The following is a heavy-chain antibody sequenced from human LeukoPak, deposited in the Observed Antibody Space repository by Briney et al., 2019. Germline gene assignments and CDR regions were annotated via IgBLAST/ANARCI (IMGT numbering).Heavy chain of an antibody. CDR1: GFTFDDYA. Sequence: GGSLRLSCAASGFTFDDYAMHWVRQAPGKGLEWVSLISGDGGSTYYADSVKGRFTISRDNSKNSLYLQMNSLRTEDTTLYYCAKDRGRRWLQFFDASDIWGQGTMVTVSS. J-gene: IGHJ3*02. V-gene: IGHV3-43*02. D-gene: IGHD5-24*01. CDR3: AKDRGRRWLQFFDASDI. CDR2: ISGDGGST.